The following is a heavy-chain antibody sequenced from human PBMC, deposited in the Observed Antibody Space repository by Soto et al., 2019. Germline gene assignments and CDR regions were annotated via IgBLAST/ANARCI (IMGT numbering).Heavy chain of an antibody. D-gene: IGHD3-9*01. CDR1: GFTFSSYA. CDR3: AKVYYDILTGYWHPDAFDI. V-gene: IGHV3-23*01. Sequence: PGGSLRLSCAASGFTFSSYAMSWVRQAPGKGLEWVSAISGSGGSTYYADSVKGRFTISRDNSKNTLYLQMNSLRAEDTAVYYCAKVYYDILTGYWHPDAFDIWGQGTMVTVSS. J-gene: IGHJ3*02. CDR2: ISGSGGST.